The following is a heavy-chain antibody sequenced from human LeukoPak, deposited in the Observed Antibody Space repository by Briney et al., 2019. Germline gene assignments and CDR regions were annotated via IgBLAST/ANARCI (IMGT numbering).Heavy chain of an antibody. J-gene: IGHJ4*02. CDR1: GFTFSTSG. CDR3: ARRGDYADY. V-gene: IGHV3-21*01. Sequence: GGSLRLSCAASGFTFSTSGMSWVRQAPGKGLEWVASISSRSYGYYADAVKGRFTISRDNARNSLYLQMNSLRAEDTAVYYCARRGDYADYCGQGTLVTVSS. D-gene: IGHD4-17*01. CDR2: ISSRSYG.